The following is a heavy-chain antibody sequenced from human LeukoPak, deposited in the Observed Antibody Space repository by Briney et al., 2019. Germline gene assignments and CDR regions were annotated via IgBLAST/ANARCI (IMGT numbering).Heavy chain of an antibody. V-gene: IGHV1-24*01. CDR2: FDPENAEI. J-gene: IGHJ4*02. D-gene: IGHD3-3*01. CDR3: ATRGSDFWSGFDY. Sequence: ASVNVSRKLSGNTLRELPIQWVRQAGGKGLEWMAGFDPENAEIVYAQKFQGRVTMIEDTSTNTAYMELTSLTSDDTALYYCATRGSDFWSGFDYWGQGTQVTVSS. CDR1: GNTLRELP.